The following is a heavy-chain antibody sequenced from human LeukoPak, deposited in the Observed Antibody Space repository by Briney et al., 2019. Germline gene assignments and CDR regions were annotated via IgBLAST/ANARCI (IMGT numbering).Heavy chain of an antibody. D-gene: IGHD3-16*01. CDR3: ARSYASSGLDH. CDR2: IHHSGDT. V-gene: IGHV4-38-2*02. J-gene: IGHJ4*02. CDR1: SYSITSIYY. Sequence: SETLSLTCTVSSYSITSIYYWGWIRQPPGKGLEWIGSIHHSGDTAYNPSLKSRVTISVDTSKSQFSLKLSSVTAADTAVYYCARSYASSGLDHWGQGTLVTVSS.